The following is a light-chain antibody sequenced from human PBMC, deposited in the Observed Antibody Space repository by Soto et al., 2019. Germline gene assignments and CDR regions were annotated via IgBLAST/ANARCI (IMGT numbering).Light chain of an antibody. J-gene: IGKJ5*01. CDR3: QQYENLPT. CDR2: EAA. Sequence: DIQMTQSPSSLSASVGDRVTSTCQTSRNIHNYLHWYQQKPGRAPKLLIYEAANLEGGVPSRFRGSGSGTDFTFTNSRLQPQDIATYYCQQYENLPTFGQGTRLESK. CDR1: RNIHNY. V-gene: IGKV1-33*01.